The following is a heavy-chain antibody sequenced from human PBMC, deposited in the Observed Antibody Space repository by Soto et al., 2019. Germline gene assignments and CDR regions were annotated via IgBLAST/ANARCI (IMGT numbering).Heavy chain of an antibody. V-gene: IGHV3-23*01. D-gene: IGHD4-17*01. Sequence: EVQLLESGGGLVQPGGSLRLSCAASGFTFSSYAMTWVRQAPGKGLEWVSAISGSGTNRYYADSVKGRFTISGDKYKNTLYLQMNSLRAVDTAVYYCAKDRVDYGDYRGLDYRGQGTLVTVSS. CDR2: ISGSGTNR. J-gene: IGHJ4*02. CDR3: AKDRVDYGDYRGLDY. CDR1: GFTFSSYA.